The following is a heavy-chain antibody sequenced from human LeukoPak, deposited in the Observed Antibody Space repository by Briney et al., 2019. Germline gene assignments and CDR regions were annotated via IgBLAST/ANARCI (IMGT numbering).Heavy chain of an antibody. D-gene: IGHD3-10*01. J-gene: IGHJ4*02. Sequence: SETLSLTCTVSGGSISSSSYYWGWIRQPPGKGLEWIGSIYYSGSTNYNPSLKSRVTISVDTSKNQFSLKLSSVTAADTAVYYCARLPSGSTHYYFDYWGQGTLVTVSS. V-gene: IGHV4-39*07. CDR2: IYYSGST. CDR3: ARLPSGSTHYYFDY. CDR1: GGSISSSSYY.